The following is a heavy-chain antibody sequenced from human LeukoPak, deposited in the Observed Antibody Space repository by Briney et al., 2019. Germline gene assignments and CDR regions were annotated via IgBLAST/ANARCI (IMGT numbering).Heavy chain of an antibody. V-gene: IGHV3-23*01. CDR3: AKGREMATIPRFDP. D-gene: IGHD5-24*01. Sequence: TGGSLRLSCAASGFTFDDYGMSWVRQAPGKGLEWVSAISGSGGSTYYADSVKGRFTISRDNSKNTLYLQMNSLRAEDTAVYYCAKGREMATIPRFDPWGQGTLVTVSS. CDR1: GFTFDDYG. J-gene: IGHJ5*02. CDR2: ISGSGGST.